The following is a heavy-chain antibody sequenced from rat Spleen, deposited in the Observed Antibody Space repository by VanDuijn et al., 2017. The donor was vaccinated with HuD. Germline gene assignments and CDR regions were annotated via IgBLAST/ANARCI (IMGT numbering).Heavy chain of an antibody. CDR3: ARYRATIDWYFDF. D-gene: IGHD1-10*01. CDR1: GYSITNNY. V-gene: IGHV3-1*01. J-gene: IGHJ1*01. Sequence: DVQLQESGPGLVKPSQSLSLTCSVTGYSITNNYWGWLRKFPGNKMEWIGHISYSNSTNYNPSLKSRISITRDTSKNQFFLQLNSVTTEDTATYFCARYRATIDWYFDFWGPGTMVTVSS. CDR2: ISYSNST.